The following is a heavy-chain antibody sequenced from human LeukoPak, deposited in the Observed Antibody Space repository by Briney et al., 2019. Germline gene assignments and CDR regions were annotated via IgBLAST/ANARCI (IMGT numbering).Heavy chain of an antibody. J-gene: IGHJ4*02. V-gene: IGHV4-39*01. CDR1: DGSISSGSYY. CDR2: IHYSGIT. Sequence: SETLSLTCTVSDGSISSGSYYWGWIRQPPGKGLEWIANIHYSGITYYNPSLKSRVTISVDTSKNQFSLKLTSVTAADTAVYYCVRVLSPTPSYYFDYWGQGTLVTVSS. CDR3: VRVLSPTPSYYFDY. D-gene: IGHD3-3*02.